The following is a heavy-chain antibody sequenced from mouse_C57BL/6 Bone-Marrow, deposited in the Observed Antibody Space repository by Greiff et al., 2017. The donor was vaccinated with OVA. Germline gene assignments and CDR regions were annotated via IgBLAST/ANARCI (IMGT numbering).Heavy chain of an antibody. V-gene: IGHV1-26*01. CDR2: INPNNGGT. CDR3: ARSPAVVATATPLWYFDV. D-gene: IGHD1-1*01. Sequence: VQLQQSGPELVKPGASVKISCKASGYTFTDYYMNWVKQSHGKSLEWIGDINPNNGGTSYNQKFKGKATLTVDKSSSTAYMELRSLTSEDSAVYYCARSPAVVATATPLWYFDVWGTGTTVTVSS. CDR1: GYTFTDYY. J-gene: IGHJ1*03.